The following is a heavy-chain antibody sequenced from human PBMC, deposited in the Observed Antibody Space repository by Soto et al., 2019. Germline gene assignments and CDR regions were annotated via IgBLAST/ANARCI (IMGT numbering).Heavy chain of an antibody. J-gene: IGHJ6*02. V-gene: IGHV3-53*01. CDR3: SRDAPFDV. CDR1: GFRVIDAY. CDR2: IYTEGET. Sequence: EVQVVESGGGVIQPGGSLRLSCAASGFRVIDAYMTWVRQAPGKGLEWVSVIYTEGETYYGGSVKGRFTASRDNSKNTMFLQMNGLRPEDTAVYYCSRDAPFDVWGQGTTVIVSS.